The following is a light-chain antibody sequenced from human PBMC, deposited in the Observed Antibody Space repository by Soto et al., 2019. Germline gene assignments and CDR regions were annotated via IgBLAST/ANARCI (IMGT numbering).Light chain of an antibody. CDR1: QTVSSDY. J-gene: IGKJ1*01. CDR3: HQYGSSPET. V-gene: IGKV3-20*01. CDR2: GAS. Sequence: EIVLTQSPDILSLSAGERATLSCRASQTVSSDYLAWYQQKPGQAPRILMYGASMRAAGIPDRFSGSGSGTDFTLSSSRLEPEDFAVYYCHQYGSSPETFGHGTKVEVK.